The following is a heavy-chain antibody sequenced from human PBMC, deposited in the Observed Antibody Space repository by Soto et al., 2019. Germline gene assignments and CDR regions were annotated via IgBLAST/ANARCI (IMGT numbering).Heavy chain of an antibody. CDR1: GFIFSNYG. Sequence: EVQLLESGGGSVQPGGSLRLSCVASGFIFSNYGMTWVRQAPGKGLEWVSGMSNDGDRIYYADSVRGRFTISRDNSKNTLCLQMNSLRAEDTALYYCAKDIYRNSYGFDVWGQGTMVTVS. J-gene: IGHJ3*01. V-gene: IGHV3-23*01. CDR2: MSNDGDRI. CDR3: AKDIYRNSYGFDV. D-gene: IGHD5-12*01.